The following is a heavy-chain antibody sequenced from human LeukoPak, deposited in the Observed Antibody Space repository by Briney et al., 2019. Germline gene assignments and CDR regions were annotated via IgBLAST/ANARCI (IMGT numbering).Heavy chain of an antibody. V-gene: IGHV3-30*02. J-gene: IGHJ5*02. D-gene: IGHD3-22*01. CDR1: GFTFSSYG. CDR2: IRYDGSNK. Sequence: HPGGSLRLSCAASGFTFSSYGMHWVRQAPGKGLEWVAFIRYDGSNKYYADSVKGRFTISRDNSKNTLYLQMNSLRAEDTAVYYCAREGLTYYYDSSGGENNWFDPWGQGTLVTVSS. CDR3: AREGLTYYYDSSGGENNWFDP.